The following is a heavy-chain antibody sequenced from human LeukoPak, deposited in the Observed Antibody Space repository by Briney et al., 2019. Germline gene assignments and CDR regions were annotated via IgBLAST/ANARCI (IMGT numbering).Heavy chain of an antibody. CDR1: GGSFSGYY. V-gene: IGHV4-34*12. J-gene: IGHJ6*03. CDR2: IFYRGST. Sequence: PSETLSLTCAVYGGSFSGYYWSWIRQPPGGGLEWMGSIFYRGSTYYNPSLKSRVTISIDTSKNQFSLKLSSVTAADTAVYYCARAPVSTAYLRYYSMDVWGKGTMVTVSS. D-gene: IGHD3-16*01. CDR3: ARAPVSTAYLRYYSMDV.